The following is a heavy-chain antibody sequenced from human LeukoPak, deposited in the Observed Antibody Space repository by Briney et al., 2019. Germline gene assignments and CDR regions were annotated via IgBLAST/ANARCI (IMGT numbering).Heavy chain of an antibody. J-gene: IGHJ4*02. V-gene: IGHV3-23*01. D-gene: IGHD1-26*01. CDR2: ISGSGGST. CDR1: GFTFSSYA. Sequence: GGSLRLSCAASGFTFSSYAMSWVRQAPGKGLEWDSAISGSGGSTYYADSVKGRFTISRDNSKNTLYLQMNSLRAEDTAVYYCAAKVGAPIVDYWGQGTLVTVSS. CDR3: AAKVGAPIVDY.